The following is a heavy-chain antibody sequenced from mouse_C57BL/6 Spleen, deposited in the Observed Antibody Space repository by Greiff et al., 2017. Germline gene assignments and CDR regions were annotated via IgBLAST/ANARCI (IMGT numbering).Heavy chain of an antibody. J-gene: IGHJ2*01. V-gene: IGHV5-17*01. Sequence: EVQRVESGGGLVKPGGSLKLSCAASGFTFSDYGMHWVRQAPEKGLEWVGYISSGSSTIYYADTVKGRFTISRDNAKNTRFLQMTSLRSEDTAMYYCGRGPCVRSIDYWGQGTTLPVSS. CDR2: ISSGSSTI. CDR1: GFTFSDYG. CDR3: GRGPCVRSIDY.